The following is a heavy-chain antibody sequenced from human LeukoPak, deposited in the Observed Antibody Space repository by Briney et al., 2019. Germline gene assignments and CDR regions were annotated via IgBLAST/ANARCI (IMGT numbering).Heavy chain of an antibody. D-gene: IGHD1-1*01. Sequence: GGSLRLSCAASGFTFTHYWMSWVRQAPGKGLEWVANIKQDGSARLYVDSVEGRFTVSRDNAKNSLYLQMNTLRAEDTAVCYCARLSESRTIFYFWGQGTLVTVSS. CDR2: IKQDGSAR. CDR3: ARLSESRTIFYF. J-gene: IGHJ4*02. CDR1: GFTFTHYW. V-gene: IGHV3-7*01.